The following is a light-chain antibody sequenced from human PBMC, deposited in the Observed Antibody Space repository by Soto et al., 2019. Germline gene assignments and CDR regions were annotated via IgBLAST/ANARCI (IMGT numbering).Light chain of an antibody. Sequence: EIVLPPSPAALYLPPRERATLSCRASQSVSSCLAWYQQKPGQAPRLLIYDASNRATGIPARFSGSGSGTDLPLRIGSREHEDFAVYDCQQRSNWPPEYTVGPGTKVDI. CDR3: QQRSNWPPEYT. V-gene: IGKV3-11*01. J-gene: IGKJ3*01. CDR1: QSVSSC. CDR2: DAS.